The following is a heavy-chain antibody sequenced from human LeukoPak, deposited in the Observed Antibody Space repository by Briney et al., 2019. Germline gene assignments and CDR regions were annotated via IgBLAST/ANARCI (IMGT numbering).Heavy chain of an antibody. Sequence: GGSLRLSCAASGFTFSSYAISWVRQAPGQGLEWMGGIIPIFGTANYAQKFQGRVTITADESTSTAYMELSSLRSEDTAVYYCATAKPSLYYDILTGYYHWGQGTLVTVSS. CDR2: IIPIFGTA. CDR1: GFTFSSYA. D-gene: IGHD3-9*01. CDR3: ATAKPSLYYDILTGYYH. V-gene: IGHV1-69*01. J-gene: IGHJ4*02.